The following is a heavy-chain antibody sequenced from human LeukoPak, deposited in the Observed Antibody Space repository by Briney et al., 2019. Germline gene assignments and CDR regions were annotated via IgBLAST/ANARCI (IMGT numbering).Heavy chain of an antibody. Sequence: PGGSLRLSCAASGFTFSSYEMNWVRQAPGKGLEWVSYISSTGSTIYYADSVKGRFTISRDNAKNSLYLQMNSLRAEDTAVYYCAREPYSSSQGAAYWGQGTLVTVSS. CDR1: GFTFSSYE. J-gene: IGHJ4*02. CDR3: AREPYSSSQGAAY. D-gene: IGHD6-13*01. CDR2: ISSTGSTI. V-gene: IGHV3-48*03.